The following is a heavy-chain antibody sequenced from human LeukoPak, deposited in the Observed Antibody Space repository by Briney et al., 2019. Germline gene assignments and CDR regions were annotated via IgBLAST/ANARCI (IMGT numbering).Heavy chain of an antibody. D-gene: IGHD3-22*01. Sequence: ASVKVSCKASGYTFTSYGIGWVRQAPGQGLEWMGWISAYNGNTNYAQKLQGRVTMTTDTSTSTAYMELRSLRSDDTAVYYCARAYYDSSGYLYWFDPWGQGTLVTVSS. CDR3: ARAYYDSSGYLYWFDP. J-gene: IGHJ5*02. CDR2: ISAYNGNT. V-gene: IGHV1-18*01. CDR1: GYTFTSYG.